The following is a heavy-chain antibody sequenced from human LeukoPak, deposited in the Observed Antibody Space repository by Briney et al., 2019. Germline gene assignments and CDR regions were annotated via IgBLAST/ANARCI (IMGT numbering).Heavy chain of an antibody. CDR1: GGSISSSSYY. Sequence: SETLSLTCTVSGGSISSSSYYWSWIRQPPGKGLEWIGEINHSGGINYNPPLKSRVTISVDTSKKQFSLKLSSVTAADTSVYYCARGGNNWYQGYWYFDLWGRGTLVTVSS. D-gene: IGHD6-13*01. J-gene: IGHJ2*01. CDR2: INHSGGI. CDR3: ARGGNNWYQGYWYFDL. V-gene: IGHV4-39*07.